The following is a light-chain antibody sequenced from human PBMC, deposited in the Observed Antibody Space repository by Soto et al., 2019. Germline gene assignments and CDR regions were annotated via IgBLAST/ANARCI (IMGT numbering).Light chain of an antibody. J-gene: IGKJ5*01. CDR2: AAS. Sequence: DIQMTQSPFSLSACVGDRVTITCRASLTISSYLNWYQQKSGKAPKLLISAASSLESGVPPRFSGSGSGTDFTLTITRLEPEDFAVYYCQQYGSSPITFGQGTRLEIK. CDR1: LTISSY. V-gene: IGKV1-39*01. CDR3: QQYGSSPIT.